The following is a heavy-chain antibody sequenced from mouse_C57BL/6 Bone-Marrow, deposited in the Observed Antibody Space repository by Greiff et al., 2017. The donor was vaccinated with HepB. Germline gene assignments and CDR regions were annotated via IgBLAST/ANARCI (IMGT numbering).Heavy chain of an antibody. V-gene: IGHV5-17*01. CDR3: ARPIYYYGSSYAY. CDR1: GFTFSDYG. J-gene: IGHJ3*01. D-gene: IGHD1-1*01. CDR2: ISSGSSTI. Sequence: EVQLMESGGGLVKPGGSLKLSCAASGFTFSDYGMHWVRQAPEKGLEWVAYISSGSSTIYYADTVKGRFTISRDNAKNTLFLQMTSLRSEDTAMYYCARPIYYYGSSYAYWGQGTLVTVSA.